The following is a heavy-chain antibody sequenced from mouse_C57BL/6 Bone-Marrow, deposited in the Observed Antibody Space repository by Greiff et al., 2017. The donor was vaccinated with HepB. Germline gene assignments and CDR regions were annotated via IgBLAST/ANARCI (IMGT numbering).Heavy chain of an antibody. V-gene: IGHV1-26*01. Sequence: EVQLQQSGPELVKPGASVKISCKASGYTFTDYYMNWVKQSHGKSLEWIGDINPNNGGTSYNQKFKGKATLTVDKSSSTAYMELRSLTSEDSAVYYCALYGKRFAYWGQGTLVTVSA. CDR3: ALYGKRFAY. J-gene: IGHJ3*01. CDR1: GYTFTDYY. D-gene: IGHD2-1*01. CDR2: INPNNGGT.